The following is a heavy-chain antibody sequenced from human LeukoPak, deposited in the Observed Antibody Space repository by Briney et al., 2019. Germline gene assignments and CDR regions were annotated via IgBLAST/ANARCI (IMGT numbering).Heavy chain of an antibody. Sequence: PGGSLRLSCAASGFTFTTYGMHWVRQAPGKGLEWVACIYPDGINKDYADSVKGRFIISRDNSKNTLYLQMNSLRAEDTAVYYCARGSVVRGAYPYYFDYWGQGTLVTVSS. V-gene: IGHV3-30*19. D-gene: IGHD3-10*01. CDR2: IYPDGINK. CDR1: GFTFTTYG. J-gene: IGHJ4*02. CDR3: ARGSVVRGAYPYYFDY.